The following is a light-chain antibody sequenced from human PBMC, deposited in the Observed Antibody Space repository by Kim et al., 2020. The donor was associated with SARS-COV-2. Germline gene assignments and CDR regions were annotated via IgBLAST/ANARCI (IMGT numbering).Light chain of an antibody. CDR2: GAS. J-gene: IGKJ1*01. Sequence: PGQRATLSCRASQTNNSGYLAWYQQKPGQTPRLLIYGASNRATGIPDRFGGSGSGTDFTLTISRLEPEDFAMYYCQQYGSSPRTFGQGTKVEIK. V-gene: IGKV3-20*01. CDR3: QQYGSSPRT. CDR1: QTNNSGY.